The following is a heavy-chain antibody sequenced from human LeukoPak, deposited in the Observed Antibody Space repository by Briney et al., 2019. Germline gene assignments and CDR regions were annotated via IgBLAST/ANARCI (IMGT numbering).Heavy chain of an antibody. J-gene: IGHJ4*02. Sequence: GGSLRLSCAASGFTFSSYWMSWVRQAPGKGLEWVAVISYDGSNKYYADSVKGRFTISRDNSKNTLYLQMNSLRAEDTAVYYCAKDDCSGGSCYESPFDYWGQGTLVTVSS. V-gene: IGHV3-30*18. CDR1: GFTFSSYW. CDR3: AKDDCSGGSCYESPFDY. CDR2: ISYDGSNK. D-gene: IGHD2-15*01.